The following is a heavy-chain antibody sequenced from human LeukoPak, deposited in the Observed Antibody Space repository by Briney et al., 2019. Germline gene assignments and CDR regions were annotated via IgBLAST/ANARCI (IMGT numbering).Heavy chain of an antibody. Sequence: SETLSLTCTVSGGSVSSNTNYWSWIRQPPGKGLEWIGYIYYSGNTNYNPSLKSRVTISVDTSKNQCSLKLSSVTAADTAVYYCAREFANLAAFDFWGQGTMVTVSA. V-gene: IGHV4-61*01. CDR1: GGSVSSNTNY. CDR3: AREFANLAAFDF. CDR2: IYYSGNT. J-gene: IGHJ3*01.